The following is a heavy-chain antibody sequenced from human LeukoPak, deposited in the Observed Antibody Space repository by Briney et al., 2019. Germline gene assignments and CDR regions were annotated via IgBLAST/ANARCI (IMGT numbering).Heavy chain of an antibody. V-gene: IGHV1-58*02. D-gene: IGHD3/OR15-3a*01. CDR3: AADDLSTGY. Sequence: ASVKVSCKASGYTFTSYGISWVRQAPGQGLEWMGWIVVGSGNANYAQKLQERVTFTRDMSTGTAYMTLRNLRSEDTAVYYCAADDLSTGYWGQGTLVTVAS. CDR2: IVVGSGNA. CDR1: GYTFTSYG. J-gene: IGHJ4*02.